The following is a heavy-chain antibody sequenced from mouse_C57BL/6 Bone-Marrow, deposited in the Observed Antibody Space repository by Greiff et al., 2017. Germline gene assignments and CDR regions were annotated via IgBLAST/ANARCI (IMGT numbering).Heavy chain of an antibody. CDR2: IYPRSGST. CDR3: AGWAWFAY. CDR1: GYTFTSYG. Sequence: LVESGAELARPGASVKLSCKASGYTFTSYGISWVKQRTGQGLEWIGEIYPRSGSTYYNEKFKGKATLTADKSSSTAYMQLSSLTSEDSAVYFCAGWAWFAYWGQGTLVTVSA. V-gene: IGHV1-81*01. J-gene: IGHJ3*01.